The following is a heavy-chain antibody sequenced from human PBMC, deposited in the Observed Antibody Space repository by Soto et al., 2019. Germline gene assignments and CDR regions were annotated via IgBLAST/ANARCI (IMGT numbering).Heavy chain of an antibody. J-gene: IGHJ4*02. D-gene: IGHD4-4*01. CDR3: ARSRYDYSNRHFDY. CDR2: IYYSGST. V-gene: IGHV4-30-4*01. Sequence: PSETLSLTCTVSGGSIRSGDYYWSWIRQPPGKGLESIGYIYYSGSTYYNPSLKSRVTISVDTSKNQFSLKLSSVTAADTAVYYCARSRYDYSNRHFDYWGQGTLVTVSS. CDR1: GGSIRSGDYY.